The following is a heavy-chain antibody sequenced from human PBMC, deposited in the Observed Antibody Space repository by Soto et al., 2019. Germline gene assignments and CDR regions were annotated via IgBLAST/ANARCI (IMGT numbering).Heavy chain of an antibody. CDR3: ARDWQQLASPYYFDY. Sequence: EVQLLESGGGLVQPGGSLRLSCAGSGFTFSNYAMSWVRQAPGKGLEWVSYISSSGSTIYYADSVKGRFTISRDNAKNSLYLQMNSLRAEDTAVYYCARDWQQLASPYYFDYWGQGTLVTVSS. D-gene: IGHD6-13*01. CDR1: GFTFSNYA. V-gene: IGHV3-48*03. CDR2: ISSSGSTI. J-gene: IGHJ4*02.